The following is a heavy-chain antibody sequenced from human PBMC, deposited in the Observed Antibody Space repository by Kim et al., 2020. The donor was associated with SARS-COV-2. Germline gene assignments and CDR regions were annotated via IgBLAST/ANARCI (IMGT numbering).Heavy chain of an antibody. CDR2: IDGSDGTT. D-gene: IGHD2-2*03. V-gene: IGHV3-23*01. CDR3: MKGGWGWIWDH. Sequence: GGSLRLSCTTSGFTFTGYAMSWVRQAPGKGLEWVSSIDGSDGTTYYVDSVKGRFTISRDNSKNTLYLQMNSLRAYDPAVYYCMKGGWGWIWDHWGQGTRVTVSS. CDR1: GFTFTGYA. J-gene: IGHJ4*02.